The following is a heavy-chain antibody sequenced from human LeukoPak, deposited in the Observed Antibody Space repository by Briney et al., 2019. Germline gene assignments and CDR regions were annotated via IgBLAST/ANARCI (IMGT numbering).Heavy chain of an antibody. CDR1: GFTFSSYG. CDR3: ARDIVATVCFDY. Sequence: GGSLRLSCAASGFTFSSYGMHWVRQAPGKGLEWVAFIRYDGSNKYYADSVKGRFTISRDNSKNTLYLQMNSLRAEDTAVYYCARDIVATVCFDYWGQGTLVTVSS. V-gene: IGHV3-30*02. J-gene: IGHJ4*02. D-gene: IGHD5-12*01. CDR2: IRYDGSNK.